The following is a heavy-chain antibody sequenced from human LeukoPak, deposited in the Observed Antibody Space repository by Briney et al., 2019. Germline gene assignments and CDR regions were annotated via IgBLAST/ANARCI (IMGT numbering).Heavy chain of an antibody. Sequence: SDTLSLTCTVSGGSISSGGYYWNWNRPHPGKGTEWIGYIYYSGSTYYNPSLKSRVIISVDTSKNQFSLKLSSVTAADTAVYYCARGGSTLQNWFDPWGQGTLVTVSS. J-gene: IGHJ5*02. CDR1: GGSISSGGYY. CDR3: ARGGSTLQNWFDP. V-gene: IGHV4-31*03. D-gene: IGHD5/OR15-5a*01. CDR2: IYYSGST.